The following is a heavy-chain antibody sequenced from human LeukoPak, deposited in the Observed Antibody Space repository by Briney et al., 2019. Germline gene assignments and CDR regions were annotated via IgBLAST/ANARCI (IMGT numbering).Heavy chain of an antibody. Sequence: PGGSLRVSCAASGFTFSSYGMHWVRQAPGNGLEWVAVIWYDGSNKYYADSVKGRFTISRDNSKNTLYLQMNSLRAEDTAVYYCARDQLKGRYFDLDVWGQGTTVTVSS. J-gene: IGHJ6*02. CDR1: GFTFSSYG. V-gene: IGHV3-33*01. CDR2: IWYDGSNK. D-gene: IGHD3-9*01. CDR3: ARDQLKGRYFDLDV.